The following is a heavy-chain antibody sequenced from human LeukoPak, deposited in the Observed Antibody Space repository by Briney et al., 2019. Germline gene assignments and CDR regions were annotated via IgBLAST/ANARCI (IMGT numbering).Heavy chain of an antibody. CDR1: GYTFTSYG. CDR2: ISAYNGNT. D-gene: IGHD6-13*01. CDR3: ASGSWGNVAAAGTRPGMDV. Sequence: VASVKVSCKASGYTFTSYGISWVRQAPGQGLEWMGWISAYNGNTNYAQKLQGRVTMTTDTSTSTAYMELRSLRSDDTAVYSCASGSWGNVAAAGTRPGMDVWGQGTTVTVSS. V-gene: IGHV1-18*01. J-gene: IGHJ6*02.